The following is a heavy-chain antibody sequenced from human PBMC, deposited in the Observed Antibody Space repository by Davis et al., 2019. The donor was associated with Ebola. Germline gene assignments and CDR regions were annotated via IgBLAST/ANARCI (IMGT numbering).Heavy chain of an antibody. Sequence: ASVKVSCKASGYTFSSYGITWVRQAPGQGLEWMGWISGYNDNTNYAQNVEDRVTMTRDTSTSTAYMELRSLKSDDTAVYYCARDEERGGAYPDYWGQGTLVTVSS. V-gene: IGHV1-18*01. D-gene: IGHD1-26*01. CDR1: GYTFSSYG. CDR3: ARDEERGGAYPDY. J-gene: IGHJ4*02. CDR2: ISGYNDNT.